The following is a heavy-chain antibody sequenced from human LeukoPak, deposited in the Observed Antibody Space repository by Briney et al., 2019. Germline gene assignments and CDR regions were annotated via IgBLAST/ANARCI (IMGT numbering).Heavy chain of an antibody. CDR1: GYTFTGYY. D-gene: IGHD3-3*01. V-gene: IGHV1-2*02. CDR3: ARVPIFGVVPPNWFDP. J-gene: IGHJ5*02. CDR2: INPNSGGT. Sequence: ASVKVSCKASGYTFTGYYMHWVRQAPGQGLEWMGWINPNSGGTNYAQKFQGRVTMTRDTSISTAYMELSRLRSDDTAVYYCARVPIFGVVPPNWFDPWGQGTLVTVSS.